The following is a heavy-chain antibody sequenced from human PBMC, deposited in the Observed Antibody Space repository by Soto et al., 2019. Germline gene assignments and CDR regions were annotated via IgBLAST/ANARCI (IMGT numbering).Heavy chain of an antibody. Sequence: QVQLVESGGGVIQPGRSLRLSCAASGCTFSNYDMHWVRQAPGKGLEWVAVISYDGSNKYYADSVRGRFTITRDNSKNTLYLQMNSLRADDTAVYYCAKAAATYYCSGGYCYNYYFDSWGQGTLVTVSS. J-gene: IGHJ4*02. CDR2: ISYDGSNK. V-gene: IGHV3-30*18. CDR1: GCTFSNYD. CDR3: AKAAATYYCSGGYCYNYYFDS. D-gene: IGHD2-15*01.